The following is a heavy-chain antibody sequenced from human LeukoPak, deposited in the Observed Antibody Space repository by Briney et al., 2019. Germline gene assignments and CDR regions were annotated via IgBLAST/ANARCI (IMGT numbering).Heavy chain of an antibody. J-gene: IGHJ4*02. CDR1: GGSIRSSSTYY. Sequence: PSETLSLTCTVSGGSIRSSSTYYWGWIRQPPGKGLEWIGSIYYSGSTYYNPSLKSRVTISVDTSKNQFSLKLSSVTAADTAVYYCARGSGYFDYWGQGTLVTVSS. CDR3: ARGSGYFDY. D-gene: IGHD3-22*01. CDR2: IYYSGST. V-gene: IGHV4-39*01.